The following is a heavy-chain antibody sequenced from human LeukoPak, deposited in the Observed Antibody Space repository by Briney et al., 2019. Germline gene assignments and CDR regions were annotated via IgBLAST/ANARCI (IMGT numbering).Heavy chain of an antibody. D-gene: IGHD6-13*01. CDR1: GGSISSYY. CDR3: ARVKQLVYGHYFDY. J-gene: IGHJ4*02. CDR2: IYYSGSA. V-gene: IGHV4-59*01. Sequence: SETLPLTRTVSGGSISSYYWSWIRQPPGKGLEWIGYIYYSGSANYNPSLKSRVTISIHTSKNQFSLKLSSVTAADTAVYYCARVKQLVYGHYFDYWGQGTLVTVSS.